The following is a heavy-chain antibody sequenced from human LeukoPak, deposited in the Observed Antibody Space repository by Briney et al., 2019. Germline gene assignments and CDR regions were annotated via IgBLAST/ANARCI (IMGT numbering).Heavy chain of an antibody. CDR1: GFTFSSYS. D-gene: IGHD2-21*02. CDR3: ARDLGVAASSPDAFDI. Sequence: PGGSLRLSCAASGFTFSSYSMNWVRQAPGKGLEWVSSISSSSSYIYYADSVQGRFTISRDNAKNSLYLQMNSLRAEDTAVYYCARDLGVAASSPDAFDIWGPRTMVTVSS. V-gene: IGHV3-21*01. CDR2: ISSSSSYI. J-gene: IGHJ3*02.